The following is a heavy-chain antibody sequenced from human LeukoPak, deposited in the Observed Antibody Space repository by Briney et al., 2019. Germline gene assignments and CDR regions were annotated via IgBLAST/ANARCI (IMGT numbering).Heavy chain of an antibody. V-gene: IGHV4-59*04. D-gene: IGHD3-16*01. CDR1: GGSISSYY. CDR2: IYESGSA. CDR3: ARHYGP. J-gene: IGHJ5*02. Sequence: SETLSLTCTVSGGSISSYYWSWIRQPPGKGLEWIGSIYESGSAYYNPSLKSRITMSVDTSENQFSLKLTSVTAADTAVYYCARHYGPWGQGTLVTVSS.